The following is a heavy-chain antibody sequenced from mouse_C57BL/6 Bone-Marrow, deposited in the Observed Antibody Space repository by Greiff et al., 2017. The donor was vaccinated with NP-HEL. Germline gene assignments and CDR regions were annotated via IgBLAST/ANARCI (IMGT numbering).Heavy chain of an antibody. V-gene: IGHV1-81*01. CDR3: APFSGWYFDV. Sequence: VQLQESGAELARPGASVKLSCKASGYTFTSYGISWVKQRTGQGLEWIGEIYPRSGNTYYNEKFKGKATLTADKSSSTAYMELRSLTSEDSAVDFCAPFSGWYFDVWGTGTTVTVSS. D-gene: IGHD3-2*02. J-gene: IGHJ1*03. CDR1: GYTFTSYG. CDR2: IYPRSGNT.